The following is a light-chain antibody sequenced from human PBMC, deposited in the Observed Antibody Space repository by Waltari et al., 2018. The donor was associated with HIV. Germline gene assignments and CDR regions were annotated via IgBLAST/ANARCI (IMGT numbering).Light chain of an antibody. CDR3: QQYYSYPPT. Sequence: IRMTQSPSSFSASTGDRVTITCRASQGISSYLAWYQQKPGKAPKLLIYAASTLQSGVPSRFSGSGSGTDFTLTISCLQSEDFATYYCQQYYSYPPTFGQGTKVEIK. CDR2: AAS. J-gene: IGKJ1*01. V-gene: IGKV1-8*01. CDR1: QGISSY.